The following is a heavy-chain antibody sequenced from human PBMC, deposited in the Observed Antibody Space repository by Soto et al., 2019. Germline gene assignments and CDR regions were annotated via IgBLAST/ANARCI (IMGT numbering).Heavy chain of an antibody. CDR2: INHSGRV. CDR3: STRAYDTNGYYRFDP. V-gene: IGHV4-61*01. J-gene: IGHJ5*01. CDR1: GGSVSSGSYY. D-gene: IGHD3-22*01. Sequence: PSETLSLTCTVSGGSVSSGSYYWSWIRHPPGKGLEWIGDINHSGRVNYSPSLKSRVTISLDTSKNQFSLTLSAVTAADTAMYYCSTRAYDTNGYYRFDPWGQGTLVTVSS.